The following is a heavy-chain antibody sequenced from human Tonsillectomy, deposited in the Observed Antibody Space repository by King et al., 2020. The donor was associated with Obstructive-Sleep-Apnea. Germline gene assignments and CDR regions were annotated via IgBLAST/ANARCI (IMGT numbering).Heavy chain of an antibody. CDR2: ITGSGSST. CDR1: GFIFSNYA. J-gene: IGHJ6*02. V-gene: IGHV3-23*04. CDR3: APRGWPTPWDNYYGMDV. Sequence: VQLVESGGGLVQPGGSLRLSCAASGFIFSNYAMSWVRQAPGKGLEWVSVITGSGSSTYYVDSLKGRFTTSRDNSKSTLYLQMNSLRAEDTAVYYCAPRGWPTPWDNYYGMDVWGQGTTVTVSS. D-gene: IGHD6-19*01.